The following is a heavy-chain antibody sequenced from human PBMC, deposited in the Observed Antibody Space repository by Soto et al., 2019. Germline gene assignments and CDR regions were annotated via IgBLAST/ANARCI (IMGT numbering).Heavy chain of an antibody. CDR3: ASYSSSPSYYYYGMDV. Sequence: LKISCKGSGYSFTSYWISWVRQMPGKGLEWMGRIDPSDSYTNYSPSFQGHVTISADKSISTAYLQWSSLKASDTAMYYCASYSSSPSYYYYGMDVWGQGTTVTVSS. J-gene: IGHJ6*02. CDR2: IDPSDSYT. CDR1: GYSFTSYW. D-gene: IGHD6-6*01. V-gene: IGHV5-10-1*01.